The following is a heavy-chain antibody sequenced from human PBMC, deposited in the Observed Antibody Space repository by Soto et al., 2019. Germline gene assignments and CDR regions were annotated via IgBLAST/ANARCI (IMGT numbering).Heavy chain of an antibody. CDR2: ISYDGSNK. V-gene: IGHV3-30*18. CDR1: GFTFSSYG. CDR3: AKDWSFSTYYYGSGSYYIATEYFQH. D-gene: IGHD3-10*01. J-gene: IGHJ1*01. Sequence: GGSLRLSCAASGFTFSSYGMHWVRQAPGKGLEWVAVISYDGSNKYYADSVKGRFTISRDNSKNTLYLQMNSLRAEDTAVYYCAKDWSFSTYYYGSGSYYIATEYFQHWGQGTLVTVSS.